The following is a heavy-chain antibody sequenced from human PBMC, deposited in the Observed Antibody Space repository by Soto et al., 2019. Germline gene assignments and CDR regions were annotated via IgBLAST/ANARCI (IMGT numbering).Heavy chain of an antibody. CDR2: IFYSGST. CDR3: MLGSGWKDFDY. Sequence: SETLRLTSSVSTRSITTSTYYWGRLRQPPVKGLEWIGNIFYSGSTYYNPSLKSRVTISVDTSKNQFSLKLSSVTAADTAVYYCMLGSGWKDFDYWGQGTLVTVSS. D-gene: IGHD3-22*01. V-gene: IGHV4-39*01. J-gene: IGHJ4*02. CDR1: TRSITTSTYY.